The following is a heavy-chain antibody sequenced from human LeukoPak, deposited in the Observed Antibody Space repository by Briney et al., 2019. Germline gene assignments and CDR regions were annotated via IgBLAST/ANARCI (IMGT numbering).Heavy chain of an antibody. CDR3: ARALGFDDFWSGAXSYYFDY. Sequence: PSETLSLTCAVYGGSFSGYYWSWIRQPPGKGLEWIGEINHSGSTNYNPSLKSRVTISVDASKNQFSLKLSSVTAADTAVYYCARALGFDDFWSGAXSYYFDYWGQGTLVTVSS. D-gene: IGHD3-3*01. CDR2: INHSGST. V-gene: IGHV4-34*01. CDR1: GGSFSGYY. J-gene: IGHJ4*02.